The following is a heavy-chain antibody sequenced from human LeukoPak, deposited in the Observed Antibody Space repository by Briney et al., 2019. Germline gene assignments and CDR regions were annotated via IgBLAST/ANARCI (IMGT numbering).Heavy chain of an antibody. CDR3: TCNTIAAAGIDY. CDR2: IRSKANSYAT. CDR1: GFTFSGSA. J-gene: IGHJ4*02. V-gene: IGHV3-73*01. D-gene: IGHD6-13*01. Sequence: GGSLRLSCAASGFTFSGSAMHWVRQASGKGLEWVGRIRSKANSYATAYAASVKGRFTISRDDSKDTAYLQMNSLKTEDTAVYYCTCNTIAAAGIDYWGQGTLVTVSS.